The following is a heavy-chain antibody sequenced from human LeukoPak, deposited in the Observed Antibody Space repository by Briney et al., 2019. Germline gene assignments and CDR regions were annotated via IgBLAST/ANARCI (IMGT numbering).Heavy chain of an antibody. CDR3: ARDFAVDTAMVSPDAFDI. D-gene: IGHD5-18*01. Sequence: SETLSLTCTVSGASISSYYRSWIRQPPGKGLEWIGYVYYSGTTNYNPSLKSRVTISVDTSKKQFSLKVSSVTAADTAVYYCARDFAVDTAMVSPDAFDIWGQGTMVTVSS. J-gene: IGHJ3*02. CDR1: GASISSYY. CDR2: VYYSGTT. V-gene: IGHV4-59*01.